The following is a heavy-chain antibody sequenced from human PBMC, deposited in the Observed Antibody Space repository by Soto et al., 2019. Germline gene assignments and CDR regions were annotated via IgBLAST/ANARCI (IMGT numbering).Heavy chain of an antibody. V-gene: IGHV1-69*05. Sequence: SVKVSCKASGGTFSSYAISWVRQAPGQGLEWMGGIIPIFGTANYAQKFQGRVTMTRDTSTSTVYMELSSLRSEDTAVYHCATECDTSCSYFDYWGQGTLVNVSS. CDR3: ATECDTSCSYFDY. CDR2: IIPIFGTA. CDR1: GGTFSSYA. D-gene: IGHD2-2*01. J-gene: IGHJ4*02.